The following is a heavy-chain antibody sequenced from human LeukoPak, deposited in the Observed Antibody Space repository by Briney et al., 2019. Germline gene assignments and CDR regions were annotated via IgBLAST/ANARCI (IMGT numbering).Heavy chain of an antibody. Sequence: GGSLRLSCAASGFTFSSYWMHWVRQAPGKGLVWVSRINSDGSSTSYADSVKGRFTISRDNSKDTLYLQMNSLRAEDTAVYYCARDHVGYSSGWSAFDYWGQGTLVTVSS. CDR3: ARDHVGYSSGWSAFDY. CDR1: GFTFSSYW. J-gene: IGHJ4*02. V-gene: IGHV3-74*01. CDR2: INSDGSST. D-gene: IGHD6-19*01.